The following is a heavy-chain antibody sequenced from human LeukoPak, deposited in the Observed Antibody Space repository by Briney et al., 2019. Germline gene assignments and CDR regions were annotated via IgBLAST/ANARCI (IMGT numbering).Heavy chain of an antibody. CDR2: INHSGST. Sequence: SETLSLTCAVYGGSFSGYYWSWIRQPPGKGLEWIGEINHSGSTNYNPSLKSRVTISVDTSKNQFSLKLSSVTAADTAVYYCARTRGYYDSSGYYYKYYFDYWGQGTLVTVSS. CDR1: GGSFSGYY. V-gene: IGHV4-34*01. D-gene: IGHD3-22*01. J-gene: IGHJ4*02. CDR3: ARTRGYYDSSGYYYKYYFDY.